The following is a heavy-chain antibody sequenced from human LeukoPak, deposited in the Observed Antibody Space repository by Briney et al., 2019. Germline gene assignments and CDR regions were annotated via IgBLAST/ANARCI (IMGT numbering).Heavy chain of an antibody. J-gene: IGHJ4*02. Sequence: GGSLRLSCAASGFTFSSYSMNWVRQAPGKGLEWVSYISSGGTTIYYADSVKGRFTFSRDNAKNSLYLQMNSLRAEDTAVYYCARDVGATPSGFDYWGQGTLVTVSS. V-gene: IGHV3-48*04. CDR3: ARDVGATPSGFDY. CDR1: GFTFSSYS. D-gene: IGHD1-26*01. CDR2: ISSGGTTI.